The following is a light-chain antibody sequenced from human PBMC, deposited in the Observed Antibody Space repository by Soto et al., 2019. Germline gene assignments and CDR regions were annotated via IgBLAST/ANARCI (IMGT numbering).Light chain of an antibody. J-gene: IGKJ4*01. CDR1: QSVRSDY. CDR2: GVS. Sequence: EIVLTQSPGTLSLSPGERATLSCRASQSVRSDYFAWYQQKPGQAPRVIIFGVSTRATGIPDRFSGSGSGTDFTLTISRLEPEDFALYYCQPYGNSPLTFGGGTKVEIK. CDR3: QPYGNSPLT. V-gene: IGKV3-20*01.